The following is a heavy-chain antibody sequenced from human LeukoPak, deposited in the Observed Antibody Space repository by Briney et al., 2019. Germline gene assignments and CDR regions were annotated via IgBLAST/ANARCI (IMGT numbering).Heavy chain of an antibody. J-gene: IGHJ4*02. CDR3: ARYKDRYSSPSNFEF. Sequence: ASVKVSCKASGYDFTNYGIMWGRQAPGQGLEWMGCISGFSGDTKFGPKFQGRVTLTADTSTATAYMEVRSLRSDDTATYYCARYKDRYSSPSNFEFWGQGTQVTVSS. D-gene: IGHD6-6*01. V-gene: IGHV1-18*01. CDR2: ISGFSGDT. CDR1: GYDFTNYG.